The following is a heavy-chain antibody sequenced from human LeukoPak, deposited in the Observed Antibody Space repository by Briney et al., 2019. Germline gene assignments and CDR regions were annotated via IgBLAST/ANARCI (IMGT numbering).Heavy chain of an antibody. Sequence: GGSLRLSCVASGFTFSSYAMSWARQAPGKGLEWVSAVSFSDGSTYYADSVKGRFTISRDNSKNTLYLQMNSLRAEDTAVYYCAKDRDGSAYYPDYWGQGTLVTVSS. CDR2: VSFSDGST. D-gene: IGHD3-22*01. J-gene: IGHJ4*02. CDR3: AKDRDGSAYYPDY. V-gene: IGHV3-23*01. CDR1: GFTFSSYA.